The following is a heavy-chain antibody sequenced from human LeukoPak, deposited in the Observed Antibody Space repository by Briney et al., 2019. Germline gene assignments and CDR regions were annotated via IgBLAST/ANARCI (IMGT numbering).Heavy chain of an antibody. J-gene: IGHJ4*02. CDR3: ARDRGDRLFDY. CDR2: IKQDGSEK. CDR1: GLIFSNYW. V-gene: IGHV3-7*01. D-gene: IGHD4-17*01. Sequence: GGSLRLSCAASGLIFSNYWMPWVRQSPGKGLEWVANIKQDGSEKYYVDSVKGRFTISRDNAKNSLYLQMNSLRAEDTAVYYCARDRGDRLFDYWGQGTLVTVSS.